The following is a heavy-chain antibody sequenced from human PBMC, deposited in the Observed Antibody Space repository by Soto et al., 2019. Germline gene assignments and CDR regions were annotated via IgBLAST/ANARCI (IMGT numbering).Heavy chain of an antibody. V-gene: IGHV1-18*01. CDR3: ARDAQGVFLHY. D-gene: IGHD3-16*01. CDR2: ISAYNGNT. J-gene: IGHJ4*02. CDR1: GYTFTSYG. Sequence: QVQLVQSGAEVKKPGASVKVSCKASGYTFTSYGISWVRQAPGQGLEWMGWISAYNGNTNYAQKLQGRVTMTRDTSTGTAYMELRSLRSYDTAVYYCARDAQGVFLHYWGQGTLVTVSS.